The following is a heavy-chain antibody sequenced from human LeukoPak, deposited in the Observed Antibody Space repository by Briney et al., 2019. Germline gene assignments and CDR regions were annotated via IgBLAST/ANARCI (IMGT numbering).Heavy chain of an antibody. D-gene: IGHD3-10*01. V-gene: IGHV3-66*01. CDR1: GFTVSNNY. Sequence: PGGSLRLSCAASGFTVSNNYMSWVRQAPGKGLEWVSVIYSGGTTYYADSVKGRFTISRDSSKNTLYLQMDRLRAEDTAVYYCARDRGLDYWGQGTLVTVSS. J-gene: IGHJ4*02. CDR2: IYSGGTT. CDR3: ARDRGLDY.